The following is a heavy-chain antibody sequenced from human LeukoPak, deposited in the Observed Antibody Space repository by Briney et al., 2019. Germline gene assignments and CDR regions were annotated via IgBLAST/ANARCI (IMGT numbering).Heavy chain of an antibody. V-gene: IGHV1-2*02. CDR3: ARYCSSTSCFPAFDY. CDR1: GYTFTGYY. Sequence: ASVKVSCKASGYTFTGYYMHWVRHAPGQGLEWMGWINPNSGGTNYAQKFQGRVTMTRDTSISTAYMELSRLRSDDTAVYYCARYCSSTSCFPAFDYWGQGTLVTVSS. D-gene: IGHD2-2*01. CDR2: INPNSGGT. J-gene: IGHJ4*02.